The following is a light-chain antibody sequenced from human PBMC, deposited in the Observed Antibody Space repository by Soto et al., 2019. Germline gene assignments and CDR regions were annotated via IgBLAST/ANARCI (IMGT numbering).Light chain of an antibody. CDR1: NNDIGAYNY. Sequence: QSALTQPASVSGSPGQSITISCIGTNNDIGAYNYVAWYQQLPGKAPKLIIYEVTNRPSGVSDRFSGSKSGNTASLTISGLQLEDEADYYCSSIKSRTVAMVFGGGTQLTVL. J-gene: IGLJ2*01. V-gene: IGLV2-14*01. CDR2: EVT. CDR3: SSIKSRTVAMV.